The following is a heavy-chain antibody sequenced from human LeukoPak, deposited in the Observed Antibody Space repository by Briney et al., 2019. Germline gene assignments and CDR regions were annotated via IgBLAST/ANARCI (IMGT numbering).Heavy chain of an antibody. D-gene: IGHD3-16*01. Sequence: PSETLSLTCAVYGGSFSGYYWSWIRQPPGKGLEWIGEINHSGSTNYNPSLKSRVTISVDTSKNQFSLKLSSVTAADTAVYYCARGLGLPFDCWGQGTLVTVSS. CDR1: GGSFSGYY. CDR2: INHSGST. CDR3: ARGLGLPFDC. V-gene: IGHV4-34*01. J-gene: IGHJ4*02.